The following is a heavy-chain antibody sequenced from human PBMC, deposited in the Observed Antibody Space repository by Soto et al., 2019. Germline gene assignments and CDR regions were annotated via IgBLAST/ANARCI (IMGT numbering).Heavy chain of an antibody. J-gene: IGHJ6*02. D-gene: IGHD3-10*01. CDR1: GFSLSTSGVG. V-gene: IGHV2-5*02. Sequence: QITLKESGPPLVKPTQTLTLTCTFSGFSLSTSGVGVGWIRQPPGKALEWLALIYWDDDKRYSPSLKSRLTITKDTSKNQVVLTMTNMDPVDTATYYCAHSKGYFRGVIIEGGMDVWGQGTTVTVSS. CDR2: IYWDDDK. CDR3: AHSKGYFRGVIIEGGMDV.